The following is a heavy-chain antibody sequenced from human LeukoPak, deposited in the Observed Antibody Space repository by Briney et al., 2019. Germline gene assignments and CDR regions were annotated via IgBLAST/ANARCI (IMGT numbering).Heavy chain of an antibody. Sequence: ASVKVSCKASGYTFTGYYLHWVRQAPGQGLEWMGWISPNSDDTNYAQKFRGRVNMTRDTSISTAYMELSRLRSDDTAIYYCARGGFDYWGQGTLVTVSS. CDR3: ARGGFDY. J-gene: IGHJ4*02. CDR1: GYTFTGYY. CDR2: ISPNSDDT. V-gene: IGHV1-2*02.